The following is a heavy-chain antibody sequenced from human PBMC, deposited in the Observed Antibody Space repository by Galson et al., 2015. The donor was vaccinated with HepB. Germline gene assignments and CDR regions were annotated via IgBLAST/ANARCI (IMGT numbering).Heavy chain of an antibody. J-gene: IGHJ4*02. V-gene: IGHV3-53*01. Sequence: SLRLSCAASGFTVSSNHMSWVRQAPGKGLEWVSVIYSGGSTYYADSVKGRFTISRDNSKNTLYLQMNSLRAEDTAVYYCVYSSSWEGPFDYWGQGTLVTVSS. CDR2: IYSGGST. CDR1: GFTVSSNH. CDR3: VYSSSWEGPFDY. D-gene: IGHD6-13*01.